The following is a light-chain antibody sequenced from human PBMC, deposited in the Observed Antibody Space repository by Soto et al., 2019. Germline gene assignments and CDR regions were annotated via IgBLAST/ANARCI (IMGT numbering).Light chain of an antibody. CDR3: SSYTTTTRL. J-gene: IGLJ3*02. Sequence: QSVLTQPASVYGSPGQSITISCTGTSSDIGSNHYVSWFQQRPGKAPTLIIYEVSNRPSGVSNHFSGSKSGNTASLTISGLLPEDEAEYYCSSYTTTTRLFGGGTKLTVL. V-gene: IGLV2-14*01. CDR1: SSDIGSNHY. CDR2: EVS.